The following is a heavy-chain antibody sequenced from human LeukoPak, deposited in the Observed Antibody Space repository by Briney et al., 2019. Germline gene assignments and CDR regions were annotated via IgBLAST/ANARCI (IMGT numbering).Heavy chain of an antibody. CDR2: IYYNENT. J-gene: IGHJ4*02. Sequence: SETLSLTCTVSGGSLSSTSYYWVWIRQPPGKGLEWIGNIYYNENTYYNPSLKSRVTISVGPSENQLSLKLSSVTAADTAVYYCARDSPYSSGWYALDYWGQGTLVTVSS. CDR1: GGSLSSTSYY. V-gene: IGHV4-39*07. D-gene: IGHD6-19*01. CDR3: ARDSPYSSGWYALDY.